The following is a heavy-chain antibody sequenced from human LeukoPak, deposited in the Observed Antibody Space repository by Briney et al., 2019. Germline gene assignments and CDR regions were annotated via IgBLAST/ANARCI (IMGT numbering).Heavy chain of an antibody. D-gene: IGHD6-6*01. CDR3: ATTTIGSSSSYYFDY. J-gene: IGHJ4*02. V-gene: IGHV4-59*03. CDR2: VYYSGSA. CDR1: DGSISTYY. Sequence: SETLSLTCTISDGSISTYYWSWIRQPPGKGLEWSGYVYYSGSADYNPSLRSRVTLSVDTSKNQFSLTLTSVTAADTAMYYCATTTIGSSSSYYFDYWGRGTLVTVSS.